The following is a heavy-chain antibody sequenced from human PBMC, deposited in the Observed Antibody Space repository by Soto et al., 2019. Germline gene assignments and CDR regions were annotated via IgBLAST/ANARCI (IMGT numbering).Heavy chain of an antibody. V-gene: IGHV5-10-1*03. J-gene: IGHJ4*02. D-gene: IGHD3-22*01. CDR3: ARQIYDSDTGPNFQYYFDS. CDR1: GYSFAGYW. Sequence: EVRLGQSGAEVKKSGESLTISCKGSGYSFAGYWITWVRRKPGKGLEWMGRIDPSDSQTYYSPSFRGHVTISATKSITTVFLQWSSLRASDTAMYYCARQIYDSDTGPNFQYYFDSWGQGTPVTVSS. CDR2: IDPSDSQT.